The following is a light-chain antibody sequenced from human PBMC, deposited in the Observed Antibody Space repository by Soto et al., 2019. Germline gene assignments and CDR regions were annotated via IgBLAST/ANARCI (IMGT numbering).Light chain of an antibody. CDR2: GTS. J-gene: IGKJ5*01. CDR3: QQYGNSPIT. CDR1: ERIYSAY. V-gene: IGKV3-20*01. Sequence: EVVLTQSPGTLSLSRGERATLSCRASERIYSAYLGWYQQKPGQAPRLLIYGTSSRATGIPDRFRGSGSGTDFTLTISRLEPEDFAVYYCQQYGNSPITFGQGTRLEIK.